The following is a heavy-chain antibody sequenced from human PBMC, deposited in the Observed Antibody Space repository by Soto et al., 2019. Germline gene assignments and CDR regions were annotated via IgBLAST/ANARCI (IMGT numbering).Heavy chain of an antibody. CDR1: GGTFSSYA. D-gene: IGHD2-15*01. CDR2: IIPIFGTA. Sequence: QVQLVQSGAEVKKPGSSVKVSCKASGGTFSSYAISWVRQAPGQGLEWMGGIIPIFGTANYAQKFQGRVTITADESTSTAYMELSSLRSEDTAVYYCARDPVVVVVAATYYYGMDVWGQGTTVTVSS. CDR3: ARDPVVVVVAATYYYGMDV. V-gene: IGHV1-69*01. J-gene: IGHJ6*02.